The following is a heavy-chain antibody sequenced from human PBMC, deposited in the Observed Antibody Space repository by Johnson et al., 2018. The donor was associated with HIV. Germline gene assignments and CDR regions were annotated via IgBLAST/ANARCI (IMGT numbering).Heavy chain of an antibody. CDR2: IKQDGSEK. CDR1: GFTFSSYA. CDR3: ARDLRTPGSGWGVDAFDI. V-gene: IGHV3-7*01. J-gene: IGHJ3*02. Sequence: VQLVESGGGLVQPGGSLRLSCAASGFTFSSYAMSWVRQAPGKGLEWVANIKQDGSEKYYVDSVKGRFTISRDNAKNSLYLQMNSLRAEDTAVYYCARDLRTPGSGWGVDAFDIWGQGTMVTVSS. D-gene: IGHD6-19*01.